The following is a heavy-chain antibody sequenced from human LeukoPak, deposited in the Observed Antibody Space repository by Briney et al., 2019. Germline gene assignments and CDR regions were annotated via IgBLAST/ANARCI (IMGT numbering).Heavy chain of an antibody. J-gene: IGHJ4*02. CDR3: AREGDYGDYPFFDY. CDR1: GGSFSGYY. V-gene: IGHV4-34*01. CDR2: INHSGST. Sequence: PSETLSLTCAVYGGSFSGYYWSWIRQPPGKGLEWIGEINHSGSTNYNPSLKSRVTISVDTSKNQFSLKLSSVAAADTAVYYCAREGDYGDYPFFDYWGQGTLVTVSS. D-gene: IGHD4-17*01.